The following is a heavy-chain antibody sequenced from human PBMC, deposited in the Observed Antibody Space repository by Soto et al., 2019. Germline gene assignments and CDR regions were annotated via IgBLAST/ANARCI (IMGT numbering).Heavy chain of an antibody. CDR1: GFTFSSYG. D-gene: IGHD3-10*01. J-gene: IGHJ6*04. V-gene: IGHV3-30*18. Sequence: GGSLRLSCAASGFTFSSYGMHWVRQAPGKGLEWVAVISYDGSNKYYADSVKGRFTISRDNSKNTLYLQMNSLRAEDTAVYYCAKDPSRNYYGPQDVWGKGTTVTVSS. CDR2: ISYDGSNK. CDR3: AKDPSRNYYGPQDV.